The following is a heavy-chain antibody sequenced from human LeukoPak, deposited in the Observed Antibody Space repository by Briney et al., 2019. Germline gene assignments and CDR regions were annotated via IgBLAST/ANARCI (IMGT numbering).Heavy chain of an antibody. J-gene: IGHJ6*03. V-gene: IGHV1-8*03. CDR3: AVGVGGYDFYYYYYMDV. D-gene: IGHD5-12*01. CDR1: GYTFTNYD. CDR2: MNPNSGNT. Sequence: GASVKVSCKASGYTFTNYDINWVRQATGQGLEWMGYMNPNSGNTGYAQKFQGRVTITKNTSISTAYMELSSLRSEDTAVYYCAVGVGGYDFYYYYYMDVWGKGTTVTVSS.